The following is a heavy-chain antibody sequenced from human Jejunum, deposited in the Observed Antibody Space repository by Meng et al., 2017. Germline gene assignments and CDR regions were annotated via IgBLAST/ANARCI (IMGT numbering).Heavy chain of an antibody. CDR1: GASISSGNYY. D-gene: IGHD1-1*01. CDR3: ARVNWTSSYCYFDL. J-gene: IGHJ2*01. CDR2: IYYSGST. V-gene: IGHV4-31*01. Sequence: QIDLQESGPGLVKPSQTLSLTCTVSGASISSGNYYWTWIRQHPGKGLEWIGYIYYSGSTYYNPSLQSLVTISIDMSENQFSLKLTSVTAADTAVYYCARVNWTSSYCYFDLWGRGTLVTVSS.